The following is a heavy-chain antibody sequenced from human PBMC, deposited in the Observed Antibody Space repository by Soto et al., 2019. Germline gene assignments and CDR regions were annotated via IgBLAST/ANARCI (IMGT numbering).Heavy chain of an antibody. D-gene: IGHD2-15*01. CDR3: AIRYSDIYYYYGMDV. CDR2: ITGSGGDT. J-gene: IGHJ6*02. CDR1: GFSFSIYA. V-gene: IGHV3-23*01. Sequence: EVQLLESGGGLVQPGGSLRLSCAPSGFSFSIYAVTWVRQAPGKGLEWISTITGSGGDTYYADSVKGRFTISRDNSKNTAYLQMNSLRGEDTAVYYCAIRYSDIYYYYGMDVWGQGTTVTVSS.